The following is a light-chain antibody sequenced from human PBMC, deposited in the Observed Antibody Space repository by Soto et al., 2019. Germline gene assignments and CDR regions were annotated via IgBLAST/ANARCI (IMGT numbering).Light chain of an antibody. CDR2: EVS. CDR1: SSDVVGYNY. CDR3: TSYAGSNTPYV. V-gene: IGLV2-8*01. Sequence: QSALTQPPSASGSPGQSVTISCTGTSSDVVGYNYVSWYQQYPGKAPKLMIYEVSKRPSGVPDRFSGSKSGNTASLTVSGLQAEDEADYYCTSYAGSNTPYVFGTGTKLTVL. J-gene: IGLJ1*01.